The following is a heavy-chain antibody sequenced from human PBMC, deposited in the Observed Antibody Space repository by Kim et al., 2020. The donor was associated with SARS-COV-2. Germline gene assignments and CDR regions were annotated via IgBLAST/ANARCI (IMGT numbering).Heavy chain of an antibody. Sequence: GGSLRLSCAASGFTFSDYYMSWIRQAPGKGLEWVSYISNTGSAMYYADSVKGRFTISRDNAENSLYLQMNSLRAEDTAVYYCARDPGTTVDYWGQGTLVTVSS. J-gene: IGHJ4*02. V-gene: IGHV3-11*01. CDR3: ARDPGTTVDY. CDR1: GFTFSDYY. CDR2: ISNTGSAM. D-gene: IGHD1-7*01.